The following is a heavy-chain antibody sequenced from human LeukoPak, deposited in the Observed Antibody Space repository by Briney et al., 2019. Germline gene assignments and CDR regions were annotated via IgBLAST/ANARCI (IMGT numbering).Heavy chain of an antibody. J-gene: IGHJ4*02. CDR3: ARVFSKGIAVAGTQRGLGY. Sequence: APVKASCKASGYTFTGYYMHWVRQAPGQGLEWMGRINPNSGGTNYAQKFQGRVTMTRDTSISTAYMELSRLRSDDTAVYYCARVFSKGIAVAGTQRGLGYWGQGTLVTVSS. CDR1: GYTFTGYY. D-gene: IGHD6-19*01. CDR2: INPNSGGT. V-gene: IGHV1-2*06.